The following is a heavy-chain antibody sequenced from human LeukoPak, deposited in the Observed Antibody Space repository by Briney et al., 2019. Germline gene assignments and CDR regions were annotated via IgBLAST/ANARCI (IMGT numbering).Heavy chain of an antibody. CDR1: GFTFSSYA. V-gene: IGHV3-23*01. CDR2: ISGSGGST. CDR3: ASSYDILTGYYGSYYYGMDV. J-gene: IGHJ6*02. Sequence: PGGSLRLSCAASGFTFSSYAMSWVRQAPGKGLEWVSAISGSGGSTYYADSVKGRFTISRDNSKNTLYLQMNSLRAEDTAVYYCASSYDILTGYYGSYYYGMDVWGQGTTVTVSS. D-gene: IGHD3-9*01.